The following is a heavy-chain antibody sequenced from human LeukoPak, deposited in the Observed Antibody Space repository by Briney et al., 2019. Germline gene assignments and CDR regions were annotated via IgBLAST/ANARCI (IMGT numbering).Heavy chain of an antibody. CDR2: ISSNGGST. CDR1: GFTFSSYR. V-gene: IGHV3-64*02. CDR3: ARDEGIVGATYFDY. Sequence: GGSLRLSCAASGFTFSSYRMTWVRQAPGKGLEYVSAISSNGGSTYYADSVKGRFTISRDNSKNTLYLQMGSLRAEDMAVYYCARDEGIVGATYFDYWGQGTLVTVSS. D-gene: IGHD1-26*01. J-gene: IGHJ4*02.